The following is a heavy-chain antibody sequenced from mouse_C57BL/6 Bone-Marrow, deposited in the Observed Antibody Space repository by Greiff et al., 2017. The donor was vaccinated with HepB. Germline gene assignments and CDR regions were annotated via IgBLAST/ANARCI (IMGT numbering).Heavy chain of an antibody. CDR2: IYPGSGST. J-gene: IGHJ1*03. D-gene: IGHD4-1*01. V-gene: IGHV1-55*01. CDR3: AGWETGDWYFDV. CDR1: GYTFTSYW. Sequence: VQLQQPGAELVKPGASVKMSCKASGYTFTSYWITWVKQRPGQGLEWIGDIYPGSGSTNYNEKFKSKATLTVDTSSSTAYMQLSSLTSEDSAVYYCAGWETGDWYFDVWGTGTTVTVSS.